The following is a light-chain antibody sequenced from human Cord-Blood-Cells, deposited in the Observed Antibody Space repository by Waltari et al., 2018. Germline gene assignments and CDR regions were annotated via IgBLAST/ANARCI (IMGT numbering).Light chain of an antibody. J-gene: IGLJ3*02. Sequence: PSVSGAPGQRVTISCTGCSSNIGAGYDVHWYQQLPGTAPKLLIYGNSNRPSGVPDRFSGSKSGTSASLAITGLQAEDEADYYCQSYDSSLSGSWVFGGGTKLTVL. CDR1: SSNIGAGYD. CDR2: GNS. V-gene: IGLV1-40*01. CDR3: QSYDSSLSGSWV.